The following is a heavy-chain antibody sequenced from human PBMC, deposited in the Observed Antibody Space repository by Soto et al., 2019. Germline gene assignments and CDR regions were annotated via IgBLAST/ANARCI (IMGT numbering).Heavy chain of an antibody. D-gene: IGHD2-15*01. J-gene: IGHJ4*02. V-gene: IGHV4-59*08. Sequence: PSETLSLTCTVSGASISNYYWSWIRQPPGKGPEWIGFVHHSGTTNYNPSLRSRSIISVHISTNQFSLKLTSVFASVTAILFCARHYCSGGSCHAYYWGQGTLVTVSS. CDR1: GASISNYY. CDR3: ARHYCSGGSCHAYY. CDR2: VHHSGTT.